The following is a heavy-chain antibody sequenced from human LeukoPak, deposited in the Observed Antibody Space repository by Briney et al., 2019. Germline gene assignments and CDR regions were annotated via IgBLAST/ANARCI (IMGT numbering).Heavy chain of an antibody. V-gene: IGHV1-2*02. CDR3: ARDEAADGTNALDV. D-gene: IGHD6-13*01. CDR2: IYPKSRDT. J-gene: IGHJ3*01. CDR1: GFTFTDYY. Sequence: ASVKVSCKASGFTFTDYYMHWVRQAPGQGLEWMGYIYPKSRDTNYEQNFQGRATMTSDTSMSTVYMELTGLRSDDTAVYYCARDEAADGTNALDVWGQGTMVTVSS.